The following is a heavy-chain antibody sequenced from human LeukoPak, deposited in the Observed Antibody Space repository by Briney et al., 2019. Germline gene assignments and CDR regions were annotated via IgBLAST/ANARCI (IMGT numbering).Heavy chain of an antibody. J-gene: IGHJ6*02. CDR3: AREGDSWPLKQWLDLGYYYYGMDV. CDR2: INPSGGGT. Sequence: GASVKVSCKASGYTFTSYYMHWVRQAPGQGLEWMGIINPSGGGTSYAQKFQGRVTMTRDTSTSTVYMELSSLRSEDTAVYYCAREGDSWPLKQWLDLGYYYYGMDVWGQGTTVTVSS. D-gene: IGHD6-19*01. CDR1: GYTFTSYY. V-gene: IGHV1-46*01.